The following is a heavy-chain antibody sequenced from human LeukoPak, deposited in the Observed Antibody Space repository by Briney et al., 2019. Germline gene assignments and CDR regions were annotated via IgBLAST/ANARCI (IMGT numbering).Heavy chain of an antibody. CDR1: GFTFNYYA. CDR3: ARHDSFIPY. CDR2: ISDNEGKT. D-gene: IGHD5-18*01. V-gene: IGHV3-23*01. J-gene: IGHJ4*02. Sequence: GGSLILSCAAYGFTFNYYAMSWVRQAPGKGLEWVSGISDNEGKTYYTDSVKGRFTISRDNTKNTVYLQMNNLRADDTAVYFCARHDSFIPYWGQGTLVTVSS.